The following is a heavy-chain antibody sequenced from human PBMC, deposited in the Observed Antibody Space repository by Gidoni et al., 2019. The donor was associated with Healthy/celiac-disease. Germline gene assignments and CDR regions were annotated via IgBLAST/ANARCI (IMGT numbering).Heavy chain of an antibody. CDR3: ARLMTTVISLDY. J-gene: IGHJ4*02. Sequence: QLQLQESGPGLVKPSETLSLTCTVSGGSISSSSYYWGWIRQPPGKGREWIGSIYYSVSTYYNPSLTSRVTISVDTSKNQFSLKLSSVTAADTAVYYCARLMTTVISLDYWGQGTLVTVSS. V-gene: IGHV4-39*01. D-gene: IGHD4-4*01. CDR1: GGSISSSSYY. CDR2: IYYSVST.